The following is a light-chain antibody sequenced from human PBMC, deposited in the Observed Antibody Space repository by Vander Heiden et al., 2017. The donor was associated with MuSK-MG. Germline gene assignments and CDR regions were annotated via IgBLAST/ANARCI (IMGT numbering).Light chain of an antibody. CDR1: QNITNF. J-gene: IGKJ4*01. Sequence: DIQMTQSPSSLSASVGYRVIITCRASQNITNFLHWYQQKPGQAPKLLIYDASSLQSGVPLRFSGSGSGTHFTLTISSVQPEDFATYFCQQGYSTLLTFGGGTKMEIK. CDR2: DAS. V-gene: IGKV1-39*01. CDR3: QQGYSTLLT.